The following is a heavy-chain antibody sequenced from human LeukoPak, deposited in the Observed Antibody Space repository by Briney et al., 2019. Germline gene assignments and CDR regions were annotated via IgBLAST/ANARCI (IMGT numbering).Heavy chain of an antibody. CDR3: ARSIVRGAAHYYYYMDV. D-gene: IGHD3-10*01. CDR1: GYTFTGYY. CDR2: INPNSGGT. V-gene: IGHV1-2*02. J-gene: IGHJ6*03. Sequence: ASVKVSCKASGYTFTGYYMHWVRQAPGQGLEWMGWINPNSGGTNYAQKFQGRVTMTRDTSISTAYMELSRLRSDDTAVYYCARSIVRGAAHYYYYMDVWGKGTTVTVSS.